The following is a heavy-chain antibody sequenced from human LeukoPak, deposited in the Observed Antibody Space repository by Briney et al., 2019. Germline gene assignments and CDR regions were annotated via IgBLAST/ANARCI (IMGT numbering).Heavy chain of an antibody. CDR2: IIPSGGST. J-gene: IGHJ4*02. Sequence: GASVKVSCKASGYTFNTYYIHWVRQAPGQGLEWMGIIIPSGGSTTYAQNFQGRVTMTRDMSSSTVYLELSSLRSEDTAMYYCARVGGSGSYFDLWGQGTLVTVSS. V-gene: IGHV1-46*02. CDR1: GYTFNTYY. D-gene: IGHD1-26*01. CDR3: ARVGGSGSYFDL.